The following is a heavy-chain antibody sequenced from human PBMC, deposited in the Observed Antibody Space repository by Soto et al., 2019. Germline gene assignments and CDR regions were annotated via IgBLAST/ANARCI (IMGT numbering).Heavy chain of an antibody. CDR2: VIPIFGTA. D-gene: IGHD6-19*01. J-gene: IGHJ4*02. CDR1: GGTFSSYA. V-gene: IGHV1-69*01. CDR3: ARNRGSGYSSGWYSDY. Sequence: QVQLVQSGAEVKKPGSSVKVSCKASGGTFSSYAISWVRQAPGQGLEWMGGVIPIFGTANYAQKFQGRVTITADESTSTAYMELSSLRSEDTAVYYCARNRGSGYSSGWYSDYWGQGTLVTVSS.